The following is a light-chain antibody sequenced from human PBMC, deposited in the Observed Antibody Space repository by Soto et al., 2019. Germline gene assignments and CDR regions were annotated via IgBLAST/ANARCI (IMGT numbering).Light chain of an antibody. V-gene: IGKV3-11*01. CDR3: QQRGKWPST. Sequence: EVVLTQSPDTLSLSVGETATLSCRASQSVDTYVAWYQQKLGKAPRLLIYDAYTRDTGVGARFTGSGSATDFSLTITSLEPEDFAVYYCQQRGKWPSTFGPGTKVDIK. J-gene: IGKJ2*02. CDR1: QSVDTY. CDR2: DAY.